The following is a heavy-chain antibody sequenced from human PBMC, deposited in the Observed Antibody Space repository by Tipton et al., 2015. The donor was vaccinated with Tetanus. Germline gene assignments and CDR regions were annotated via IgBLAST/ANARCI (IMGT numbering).Heavy chain of an antibody. D-gene: IGHD2-15*01. CDR2: IYYSGST. V-gene: IGHV4-59*01. CDR3: ARGRYCSGGSCYPDGYYFDD. CDR1: GGSISSYY. J-gene: IGHJ4*02. Sequence: TLSLTCTVSGGSISSYYWSWIRQPPGKGLEWIGYIYYSGSTNYNPSLKSRVTISVDTSKNQFSLKLSSVTAADTAVYYCARGRYCSGGSCYPDGYYFDDWGQGTLVTVSS.